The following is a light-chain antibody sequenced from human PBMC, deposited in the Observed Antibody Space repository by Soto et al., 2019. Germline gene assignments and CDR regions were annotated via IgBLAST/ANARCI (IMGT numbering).Light chain of an antibody. CDR2: GAS. V-gene: IGKV3-20*01. J-gene: IGKJ3*01. Sequence: EVVLTQSPGTLSLSPGERATLSCRASQNVYINSLAWYQQKPGQPPRLLIYGASTRAAAIPDRFSGSGSGADCALSLDGLEPEDFAIYYCQQYGDSPLTFGPGTRVD. CDR3: QQYGDSPLT. CDR1: QNVYINS.